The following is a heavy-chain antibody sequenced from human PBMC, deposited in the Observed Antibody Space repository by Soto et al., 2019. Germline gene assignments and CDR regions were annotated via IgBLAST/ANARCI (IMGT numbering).Heavy chain of an antibody. D-gene: IGHD4-17*01. CDR3: GKDPNGDYVGAFEL. CDR2: ISAFGGTT. V-gene: IGHV3-23*01. Sequence: EVQLLESGGDLVQPGGSLRLSCAASGFTFSNYAMSWVRQAPGKGPEWVSRISAFGGTTYYADSVRGRFTISRDNSQAPLYLQMHSLRAEDTDLYYCGKDPNGDYVGAFELRGHGTVVTVSS. CDR1: GFTFSNYA. J-gene: IGHJ3*01.